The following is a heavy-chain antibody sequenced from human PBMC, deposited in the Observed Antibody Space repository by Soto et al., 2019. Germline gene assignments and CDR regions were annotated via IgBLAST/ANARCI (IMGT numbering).Heavy chain of an antibody. V-gene: IGHV1-18*04. CDR3: AGSDIVVATRPPFDY. CDR2: ISAYNGNT. J-gene: IGHJ4*02. CDR1: GYTFTSYG. Sequence: GASVKVSCKASGYTFTSYGISWVRQAPGQGLEWMGWISAYNGNTNYAQKLQGRVTMTTDASTSTAYMELRSLRSDDTAVYYCAGSDIVVATRPPFDYWGQGTLVTVSS. D-gene: IGHD2-15*01.